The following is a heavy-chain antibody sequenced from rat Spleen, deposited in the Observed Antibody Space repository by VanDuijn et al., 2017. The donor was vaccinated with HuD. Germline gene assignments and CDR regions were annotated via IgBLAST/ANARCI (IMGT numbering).Heavy chain of an antibody. Sequence: EVQLVESGGDLVQPGRSLKLSCAASGFTFSNYDMAWVRQDSTKGLEWVASISPGGGNTYYRDSVKGRFTVSRDNAKSTLYLQMDSLRSEDTATYYCARHGYDGSYYYWDYWGQGVMVTVSS. CDR3: ARHGYDGSYYYWDY. CDR1: GFTFSNYD. J-gene: IGHJ2*01. CDR2: ISPGGGNT. D-gene: IGHD1-12*02. V-gene: IGHV5S23*01.